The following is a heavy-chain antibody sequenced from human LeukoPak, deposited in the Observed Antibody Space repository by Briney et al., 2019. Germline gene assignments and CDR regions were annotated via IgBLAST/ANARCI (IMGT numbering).Heavy chain of an antibody. J-gene: IGHJ3*02. CDR2: IYYSGST. D-gene: IGHD3-9*01. CDR1: GGSISSYF. Sequence: PSETLSLTCTVSGGSISSYFWSWIRQPPGKGLEWIGYIYYSGSTSYSPSLKSRVTISVDTSKNQFSLKLSSVTAADTAVYYCARDILTGRDAFDIWGQGTMVTVSS. V-gene: IGHV4-59*01. CDR3: ARDILTGRDAFDI.